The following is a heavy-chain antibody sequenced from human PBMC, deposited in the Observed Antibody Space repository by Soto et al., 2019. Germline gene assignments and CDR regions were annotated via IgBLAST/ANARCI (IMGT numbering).Heavy chain of an antibody. J-gene: IGHJ4*02. CDR3: ASSLVGQQLVLVPFDY. D-gene: IGHD6-13*01. CDR1: GFTFSSYA. V-gene: IGHV3-30-3*01. Sequence: PGGSLRLSCAASGFTFSSYAMHWVRQAPGKGLEWVAVISYDGSNKYYADSVKGRFTISRDNSKNTLYLQMNSLRAEDTAVYYCASSLVGQQLVLVPFDYWGQGTLVTVSS. CDR2: ISYDGSNK.